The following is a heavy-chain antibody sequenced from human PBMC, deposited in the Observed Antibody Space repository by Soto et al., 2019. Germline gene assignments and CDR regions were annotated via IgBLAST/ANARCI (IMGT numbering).Heavy chain of an antibody. CDR3: ARCMDSPSFDP. D-gene: IGHD2-8*01. V-gene: IGHV4-34*01. J-gene: IGHJ5*02. CDR2: INDSGST. CDR1: GECLSSYF. Sequence: PSDTLYLTCASYGECLSSYFGTWIRQTPGKGLEWIGEINDSGSTNYNASLKSRVTISVDTSRNQFSLKLSTVTAADMAVYYCARCMDSPSFDPWGQGTLVTVSS.